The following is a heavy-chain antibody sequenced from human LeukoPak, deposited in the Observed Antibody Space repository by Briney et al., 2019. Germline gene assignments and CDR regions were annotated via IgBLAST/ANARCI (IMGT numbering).Heavy chain of an antibody. D-gene: IGHD3-3*01. V-gene: IGHV4-4*07. Sequence: SETLSLTCTVSGGSISSYYWSWIRRPAGKGLEWIGRIYTSGSTNYNPSLKSRVTMSVDTSKNQFSLKLSSVTAADTAVYYCAREGYDFWSGYPGYYYYYGMDVWGQGTTVTVS. J-gene: IGHJ6*02. CDR3: AREGYDFWSGYPGYYYYYGMDV. CDR1: GGSISSYY. CDR2: IYTSGST.